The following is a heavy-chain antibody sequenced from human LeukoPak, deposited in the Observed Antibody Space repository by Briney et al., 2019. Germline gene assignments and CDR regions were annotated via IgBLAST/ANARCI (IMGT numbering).Heavy chain of an antibody. CDR1: GFIFSTYG. Sequence: GWSLRLSCAASGFIFSTYGMHWVRQAPGKGLAWVAVTWYDGSDRSYADSVKGRFTISRDNSKNTLYLQMNSLRGEDTAVYYCARGGGITWYDFDFWGQGTLVTVSS. D-gene: IGHD6-13*01. J-gene: IGHJ4*02. CDR2: TWYDGSDR. CDR3: ARGGGITWYDFDF. V-gene: IGHV3-33*01.